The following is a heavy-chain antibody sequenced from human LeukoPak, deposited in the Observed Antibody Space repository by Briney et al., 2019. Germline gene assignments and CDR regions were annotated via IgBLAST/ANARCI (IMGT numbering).Heavy chain of an antibody. D-gene: IGHD1-26*01. CDR2: ISSSSSYI. V-gene: IGHV3-21*01. CDR3: ARAPGAGSDFDY. Sequence: PGGSLRLSCAASGFTFSSYSMNWVRQAPGKGLEWVSYISSSSSYIYYADSVKGRFTISRDNAKNSLYLQMNSLRAEDTAVYYCARAPGAGSDFDYWGQGTLVTVSS. CDR1: GFTFSSYS. J-gene: IGHJ4*02.